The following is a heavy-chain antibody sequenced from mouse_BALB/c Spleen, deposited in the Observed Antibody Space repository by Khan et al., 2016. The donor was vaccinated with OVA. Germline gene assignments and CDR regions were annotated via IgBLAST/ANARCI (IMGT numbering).Heavy chain of an antibody. V-gene: IGHV9-3*02. CDR1: GYTFTNYG. J-gene: IGHJ3*01. CDR2: INTNTGEP. D-gene: IGHD1-1*01. CDR3: ARGNYYGSNSWFAY. Sequence: QIQLVQSGPELKKPGETVKISCKASGYTFTNYGINWVKQAPGKGLKWMGWINTNTGEPTYAEEFKGRFAFSLETSASTAYLPLNNLKNEDTATYFCARGNYYGSNSWFAYWGQGTLVTVSA.